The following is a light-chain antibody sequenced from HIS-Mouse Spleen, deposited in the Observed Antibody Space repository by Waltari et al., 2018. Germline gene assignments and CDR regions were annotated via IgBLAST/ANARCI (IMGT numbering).Light chain of an antibody. J-gene: IGLJ2*01. CDR2: EDN. CDR3: QSYDSSNHVV. V-gene: IGLV6-57*02. Sequence: NFMLTQPHSVSESPGKTVTISCTGSSGSIASNYVQWDQQRPGSAPTTVIYEDNQRPSGVPDRFSGSIDSSSNSASLTISGLKTEDEADYYCQSYDSSNHVVFGGGTKLTVL. CDR1: SGSIASNY.